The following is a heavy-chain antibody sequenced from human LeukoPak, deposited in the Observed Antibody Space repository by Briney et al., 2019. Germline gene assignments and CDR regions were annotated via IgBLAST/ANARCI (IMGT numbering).Heavy chain of an antibody. V-gene: IGHV3-23*01. J-gene: IGHJ4*02. Sequence: GGTLRLSCAGSGFSFSSHGMNWVRQAPGKGLEWVSGISPSGDITYYTDSVRGRFTISRDNFKNTLSLQVNSLRAEDTAVYYCARDSHGYKDYWGQGTLVTVSS. CDR1: GFSFSSHG. D-gene: IGHD5-24*01. CDR3: ARDSHGYKDY. CDR2: ISPSGDIT.